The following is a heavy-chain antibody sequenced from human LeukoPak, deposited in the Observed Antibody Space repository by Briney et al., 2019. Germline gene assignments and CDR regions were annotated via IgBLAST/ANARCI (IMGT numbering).Heavy chain of an antibody. J-gene: IGHJ3*02. CDR2: ISYNGSNK. Sequence: GGSLRLSCVASGFTFSSYGMHRVRQAPGKGLEWVAIISYNGSNKYYVDSVKGRFTISRDNSKNTLFLQMNSLRAEDTAVYYCAKGRVPGTVTTTYDAFDIWGQGTMVTVSS. CDR3: AKGRVPGTVTTTYDAFDI. CDR1: GFTFSSYG. V-gene: IGHV3-30*18. D-gene: IGHD4-17*01.